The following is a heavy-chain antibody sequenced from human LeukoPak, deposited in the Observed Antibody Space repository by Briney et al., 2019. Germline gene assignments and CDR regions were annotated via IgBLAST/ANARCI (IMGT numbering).Heavy chain of an antibody. CDR2: INPSGGST. CDR1: GYTFTSYY. D-gene: IGHD3-22*01. J-gene: IGHJ4*02. CDR3: ARDPSPDSSGYYFFFDY. V-gene: IGHV1-46*01. Sequence: GASVKVSCKASGYTFTSYYMHWVRQAPGQGLEWMGIINPSGGSTSYAQKFQGRVTTTRDTSTSTVYMELSSLRSEDTAVYYCARDPSPDSSGYYFFFDYWGQGTLVTVSS.